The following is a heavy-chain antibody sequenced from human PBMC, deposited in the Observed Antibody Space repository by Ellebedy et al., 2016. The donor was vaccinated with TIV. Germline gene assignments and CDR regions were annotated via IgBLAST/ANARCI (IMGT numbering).Heavy chain of an antibody. CDR3: ARTYQSYFFDY. J-gene: IGHJ4*02. CDR1: GFTFSIYG. CDR2: ISYDGSEV. V-gene: IGHV3-30*03. D-gene: IGHD2-2*01. Sequence: GGSLRLSCAASGFTFSIYGLHWVRQAPGRGLEWVAFISYDGSEVYYADSVKGRFTISRDKSRNTLYLQMNSLRGEDTAVYHCARTYQSYFFDYWGQGTLVTVSS.